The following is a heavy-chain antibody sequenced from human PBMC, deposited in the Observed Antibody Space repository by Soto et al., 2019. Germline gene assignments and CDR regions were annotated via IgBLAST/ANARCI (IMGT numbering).Heavy chain of an antibody. D-gene: IGHD6-19*01. CDR1: WSTFPGYY. CDR3: ARGSSGWPYYYYYGMDV. CDR2: INPNSGGT. V-gene: IGHV1-2*02. J-gene: IGHJ6*02. Sequence: ASVQVSCKDCWSTFPGYYMHWVRQAPGQGLEWMGWINPNSGGTNYAQKFQGRVTMTRDTSISTAYMELSRLRSDDTAVYYCARGSSGWPYYYYYGMDVWGQGNTVTVS.